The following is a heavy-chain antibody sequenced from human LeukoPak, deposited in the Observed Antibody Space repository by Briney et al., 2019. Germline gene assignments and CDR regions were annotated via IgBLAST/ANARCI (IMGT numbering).Heavy chain of an antibody. Sequence: GGSLRPSCAASGFIFSSFGMHWVRQAPGKGLEWVAFIRYDGSNQYYGDSVKGRFTISRDNSKNTLYLQMKSLRAEDTAVYYCAKVSYYYDSSFYHFDYWGQGTLVTVSS. V-gene: IGHV3-30*02. CDR2: IRYDGSNQ. CDR3: AKVSYYYDSSFYHFDY. D-gene: IGHD3-22*01. CDR1: GFIFSSFG. J-gene: IGHJ4*02.